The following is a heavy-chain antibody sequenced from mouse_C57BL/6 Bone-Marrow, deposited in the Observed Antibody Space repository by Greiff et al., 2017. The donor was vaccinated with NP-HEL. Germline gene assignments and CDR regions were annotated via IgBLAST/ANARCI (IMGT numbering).Heavy chain of an antibody. CDR1: GYTFTSYW. Sequence: QVQLQQPGAELVMPGASVKLSCQASGYTFTSYWMHWVKQRPGQGLEWIGEIDPSDSYTNYNQKFKGKSTLTVDKSSSTAYMQLSSLTSEDSAVYYCARDGYPFYWYFDGWGTGTTVTVSS. J-gene: IGHJ1*03. CDR2: IDPSDSYT. CDR3: ARDGYPFYWYFDG. D-gene: IGHD2-3*01. V-gene: IGHV1-69*01.